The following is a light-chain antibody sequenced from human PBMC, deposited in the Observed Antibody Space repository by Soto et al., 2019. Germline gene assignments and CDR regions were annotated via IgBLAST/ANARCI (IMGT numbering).Light chain of an antibody. J-gene: IGLJ1*01. CDR3: QSYDSSLSGYV. CDR1: SSDIGAYDY. Sequence: QSALTQPASLSGSPGQSITISCTGTSSDIGAYDYVSWFQQHPGKAPKLMISEVNNRPSGVSNRFSGSKSGNTAYLTITGLQAEDEADYYCQSYDSSLSGYVFGNGTKVTVL. V-gene: IGLV2-14*01. CDR2: EVN.